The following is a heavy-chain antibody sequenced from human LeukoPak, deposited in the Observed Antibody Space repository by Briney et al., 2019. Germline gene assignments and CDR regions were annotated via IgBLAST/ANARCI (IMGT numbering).Heavy chain of an antibody. V-gene: IGHV3-7*01. J-gene: IGHJ4*02. D-gene: IGHD5-12*01. CDR3: VRDGGVSGYDLLDY. CDR2: INQDGSKE. CDR1: GFTFSNYW. Sequence: GRSLRLSCAASGFTFSNYWMTWVRQAPGKGLEWVAHINQDGSKEYYMDSVKARFTISRDNAKNSLSLQMNSLRAEDTAVYYCVRDGGVSGYDLLDYWGQGTLVTVSS.